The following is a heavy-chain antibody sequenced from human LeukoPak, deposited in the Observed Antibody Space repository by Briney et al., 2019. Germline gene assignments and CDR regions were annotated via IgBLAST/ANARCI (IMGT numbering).Heavy chain of an antibody. CDR1: GFTFSSYG. V-gene: IGHV3-23*01. J-gene: IGHJ4*02. D-gene: IGHD3-22*01. Sequence: GRSLRLSCAASGFTFSSYGMHWVRQAPGKGLEWVSAISGSGGSTYYADSVKGRFTISRDNSKNTLYLQMNSLRAEDTAVYYCAKCYDSSGYYYRIIDYWGQGTLVTVSS. CDR2: ISGSGGST. CDR3: AKCYDSSGYYYRIIDY.